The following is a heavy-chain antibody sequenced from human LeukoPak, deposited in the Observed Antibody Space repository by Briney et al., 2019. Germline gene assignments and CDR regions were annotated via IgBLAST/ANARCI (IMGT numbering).Heavy chain of an antibody. CDR3: ARDPYSGNYGNYYYYYMDV. CDR1: GFTFSSYS. V-gene: IGHV3-21*01. Sequence: PGGSLRLSCAASGFTFSSYSMNWVRQAPGKGLEWVSSISSSSSHIYYADSVKGRFTISRDNAKNSLYLQMNSLGPEDTAVYYCARDPYSGNYGNYYYYYMDVWGKGTTVTISS. CDR2: ISSSSSHI. D-gene: IGHD1-26*01. J-gene: IGHJ6*03.